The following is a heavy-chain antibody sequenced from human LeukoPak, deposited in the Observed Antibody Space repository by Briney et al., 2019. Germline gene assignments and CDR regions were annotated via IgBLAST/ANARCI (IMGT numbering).Heavy chain of an antibody. Sequence: EASVKVSCKASGYTFSNYGISWVRQAPGQGLEWMGWISAYNGNTKYAQKFQGRVTLTTDTSTSTAYMELRSLRSDDTAGYYCARGLPPRRNYDSRGYYSYYFDYWGQGTLVTVSS. CDR1: GYTFSNYG. V-gene: IGHV1-18*01. D-gene: IGHD3-22*01. J-gene: IGHJ4*02. CDR2: ISAYNGNT. CDR3: ARGLPPRRNYDSRGYYSYYFDY.